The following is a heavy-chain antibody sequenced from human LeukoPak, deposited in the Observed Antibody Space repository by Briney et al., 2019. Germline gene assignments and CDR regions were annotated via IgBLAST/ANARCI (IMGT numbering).Heavy chain of an antibody. CDR1: KFTFNYYA. D-gene: IGHD1-26*01. Sequence: PGGSLRLSCLASKFTFNYYAMTWVRQAPGKGLEWVSSISGSGDNMDYADSVKGRFTISRDNSENTLYLQMNSLRGEDTAVYYCARDGYSGSYYRLYYFFMDVWGKGTTVTVSS. V-gene: IGHV3-23*01. CDR3: ARDGYSGSYYRLYYFFMDV. CDR2: ISGSGDNM. J-gene: IGHJ6*03.